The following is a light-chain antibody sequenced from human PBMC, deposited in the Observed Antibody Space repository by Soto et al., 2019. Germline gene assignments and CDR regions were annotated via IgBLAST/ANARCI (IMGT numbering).Light chain of an antibody. CDR1: QSVRSRY. Sequence: DIVLTQSPGTLSLSPGERATLSCRASQSVRSRYLAWYQQKAGQAPRLLIYDASRRATGIPDSFSGSGSGTDFTLTISRLEPEDCAVYYCQQYGSSVTFGGGTKVEIK. CDR3: QQYGSSVT. CDR2: DAS. J-gene: IGKJ4*01. V-gene: IGKV3-20*01.